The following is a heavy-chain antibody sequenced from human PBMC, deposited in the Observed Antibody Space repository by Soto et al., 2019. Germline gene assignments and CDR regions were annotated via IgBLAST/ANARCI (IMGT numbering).Heavy chain of an antibody. D-gene: IGHD5-12*01. V-gene: IGHV1-46*03. CDR3: ARSARPGDIVATGGYYYYMDV. CDR2: INPSGGST. Sequence: ASVKVSCKASGYTFTSYYMHWVRQAPGQGLEWMGIINPSGGSTSYAQKFQGRVTMTRDTSTSTVYMELSSLRSEDTAVYYCARSARPGDIVATGGYYYYMDVWCKGTTVTVSS. J-gene: IGHJ6*03. CDR1: GYTFTSYY.